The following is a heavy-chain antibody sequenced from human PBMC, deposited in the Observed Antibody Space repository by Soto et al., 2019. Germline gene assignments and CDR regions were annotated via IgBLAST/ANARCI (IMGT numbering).Heavy chain of an antibody. CDR3: ASNQDFYDSSGYYY. J-gene: IGHJ4*02. D-gene: IGHD3-22*01. CDR2: IYHSGST. Sequence: SETLSLTCAVSGGSISSSNWWSWVRQPPGKGLEWIGEIYHSGSTNYNPSLKSRVTISMDKSKNQFSLKLNSVTAADTAVYYCASNQDFYDSSGYYYCGQGTLVTVS. V-gene: IGHV4-4*02. CDR1: GGSISSSNW.